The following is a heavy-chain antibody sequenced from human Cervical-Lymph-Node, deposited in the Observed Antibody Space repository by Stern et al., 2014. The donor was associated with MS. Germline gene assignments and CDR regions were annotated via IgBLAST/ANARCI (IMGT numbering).Heavy chain of an antibody. CDR3: ARVGLVSALIDY. V-gene: IGHV4-31*03. CDR2: IYYSGNT. CDR1: VGSISGGVYY. Sequence: QLQLQESGPGLVKPSQTLSLTCSVSVGSISGGVYYWSWIRPPPGKGLEYNGHIYYSGNTYYNPSLKSRVTISIDTSKNQFSLKLRSVTAADTAVYYCARVGLVSALIDYWGQGTLVTVSS. D-gene: IGHD2-21*01. J-gene: IGHJ4*02.